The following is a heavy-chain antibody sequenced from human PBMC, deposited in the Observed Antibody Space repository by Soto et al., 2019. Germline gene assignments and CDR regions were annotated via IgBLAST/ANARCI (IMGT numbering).Heavy chain of an antibody. J-gene: IGHJ5*02. V-gene: IGHV3-23*01. CDR1: GFKFSNYA. CDR2: ISATGGGT. CDR3: AKDRRAGGNSAFYFDP. Sequence: GGSLRLSCAASGFKFSNYAMIWVRQAPGKGLEWVSLISATGGGTYYADSVKGRFTISRDNSHNTLYLQVHSLTAEDTAVYYCAKDRRAGGNSAFYFDPWGQGTLVTVSS. D-gene: IGHD3-16*01.